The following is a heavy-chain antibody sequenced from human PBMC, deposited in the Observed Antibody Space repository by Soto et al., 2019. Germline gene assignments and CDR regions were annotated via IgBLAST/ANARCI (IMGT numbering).Heavy chain of an antibody. V-gene: IGHV4-34*01. J-gene: IGHJ4*02. CDR1: GGSFSGYY. CDR2: INHSGST. Sequence: SETLSLTCAVYGGSFSGYYWSWIRQPPGKGLEWIGEINHSGSTNYNPSLKSRVTISVDTSKNQFSLKLSSVTAADTAVYYCASSARAVAGTGANFDYWGQGTLVTVSS. D-gene: IGHD6-19*01. CDR3: ASSARAVAGTGANFDY.